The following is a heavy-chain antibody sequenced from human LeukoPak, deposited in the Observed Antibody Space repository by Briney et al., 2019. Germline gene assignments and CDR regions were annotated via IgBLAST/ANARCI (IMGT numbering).Heavy chain of an antibody. Sequence: GESLQISCQGSGYSFTRNWIGWVRPMPGKGMEWMGIIYPGDSETRYSTSFQGQVTISVDKSINTAYLHWSRLKASDTAIYYCARDGSGSYWGNNWFDPWGQGTLVTVSS. D-gene: IGHD3-10*01. V-gene: IGHV5-51*01. J-gene: IGHJ5*02. CDR2: IYPGDSET. CDR3: ARDGSGSYWGNNWFDP. CDR1: GYSFTRNW.